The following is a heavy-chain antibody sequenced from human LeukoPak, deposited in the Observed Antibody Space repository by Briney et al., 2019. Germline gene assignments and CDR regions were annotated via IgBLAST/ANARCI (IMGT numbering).Heavy chain of an antibody. CDR2: IYYSGST. D-gene: IGHD5-24*01. J-gene: IGHJ4*02. V-gene: IGHV4-59*01. CDR3: AKGRDRGDAYNPPWDY. Sequence: PSETLSLTCTVSGGSISSSYWSWIRQPPGKGLEWIAYIYYSGSTNFNPSLKSRVTISVDTSKNQFSLKLSSVTAADTAVYYCAKGRDRGDAYNPPWDYWGQGVLVTVSS. CDR1: GGSISSSY.